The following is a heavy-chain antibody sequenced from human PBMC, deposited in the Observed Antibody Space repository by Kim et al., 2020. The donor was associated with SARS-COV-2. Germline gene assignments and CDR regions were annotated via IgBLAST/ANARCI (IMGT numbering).Heavy chain of an antibody. D-gene: IGHD5-18*01. Sequence: GGSLRLSCAASGFTFSSNWIHWVRQAPGKGLVWVSRINSDGSSRCYADSVKGRFTISRDNAKNTLYLQMNSLRAEDTAVYYCARLATGAVGADRAMVFIVNDAFDIWGAGTMVTVSS. CDR1: GFTFSSNW. V-gene: IGHV3-74*01. CDR2: INSDGSSR. CDR3: ARLATGAVGADRAMVFIVNDAFDI. J-gene: IGHJ3*02.